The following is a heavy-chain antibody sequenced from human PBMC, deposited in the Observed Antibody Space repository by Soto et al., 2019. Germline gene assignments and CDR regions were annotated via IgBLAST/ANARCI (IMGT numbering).Heavy chain of an antibody. D-gene: IGHD2-21*02. V-gene: IGHV4-61*01. CDR3: ARGWGPVFDY. CDR2: IYYSGNT. Sequence: SETLSLTCTVSGGSVSSANYYWSWIRQPPGKGLEWIGSIYYSGNTNYNPSLNSRVTISVDTSKNQFSLRLSSVTAADTAVYYCARGWGPVFDYWGQGTLVTVSP. J-gene: IGHJ4*02. CDR1: GGSVSSANYY.